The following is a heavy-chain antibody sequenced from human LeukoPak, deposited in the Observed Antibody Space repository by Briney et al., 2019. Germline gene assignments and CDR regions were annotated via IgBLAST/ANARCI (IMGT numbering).Heavy chain of an antibody. D-gene: IGHD5-24*01. CDR2: ISSSSSYI. CDR1: GFTFSSYS. Sequence: GGSLRLSCAASGFTFSSYSMNWVRQAPGKGLEWVSSISSSSSYIYYADSVKGRFTISRDNAKNLLYLQMNSLRAEDTAVYYCARTRDGYNTNWFDPWGQGTLVTVSS. V-gene: IGHV3-21*01. J-gene: IGHJ5*02. CDR3: ARTRDGYNTNWFDP.